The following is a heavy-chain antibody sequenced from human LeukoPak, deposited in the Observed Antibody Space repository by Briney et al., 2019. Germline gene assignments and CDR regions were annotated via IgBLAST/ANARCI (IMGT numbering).Heavy chain of an antibody. CDR3: AREGYYGSGSPPSLYFDY. Sequence: GGSLRLSCAASGFTFSSYAMHWVRQAPGKGLEWVAVTSSGLNVKLYADSVKGRFTISRDNSRSTLYLQMNSLRPEDTAIYYCAREGYYGSGSPPSLYFDYWGQGTLVTVSS. CDR1: GFTFSSYA. D-gene: IGHD3-10*01. J-gene: IGHJ4*02. V-gene: IGHV3-30-3*01. CDR2: TSSGLNVK.